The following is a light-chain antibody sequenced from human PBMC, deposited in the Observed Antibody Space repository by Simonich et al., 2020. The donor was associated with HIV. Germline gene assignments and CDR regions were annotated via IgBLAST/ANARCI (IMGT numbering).Light chain of an antibody. Sequence: DIVMTQSPDSLAVSLGERATINCKSSQTVLYNSNNKNFLAWYQQKPGQPPKLLIYWASTRESVVPDRFSGSGSGTDFTLTISNLQAEDVAVYYCQQYYSIPYTFGQGSKLEI. V-gene: IGKV4-1*01. CDR3: QQYYSIPYT. CDR2: WAS. J-gene: IGKJ2*01. CDR1: QTVLYNSNNKNF.